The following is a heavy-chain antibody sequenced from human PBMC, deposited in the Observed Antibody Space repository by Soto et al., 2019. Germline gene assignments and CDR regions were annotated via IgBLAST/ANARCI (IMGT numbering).Heavy chain of an antibody. V-gene: IGHV3-21*01. CDR3: ARDHPPVGY. D-gene: IGHD3-16*01. J-gene: IGHJ4*02. Sequence: PGGSLSLSCAASGFTFSSYSMNWVRQAPGKGLEWVSSFISSSSYIYYADSVKGRFTISRDNAKNSLYLQMNSLRAEDTAVYYCARDHPPVGYWGQGTLVTVSS. CDR1: GFTFSSYS. CDR2: FISSSSYI.